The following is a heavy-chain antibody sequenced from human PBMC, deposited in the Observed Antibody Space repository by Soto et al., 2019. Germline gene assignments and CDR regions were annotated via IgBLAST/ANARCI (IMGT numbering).Heavy chain of an antibody. V-gene: IGHV3-23*01. CDR1: GFTFSSYA. CDR2: ISGTGGSI. D-gene: IGHD5-12*01. Sequence: TGGSLRLSCAASGFTFSSYAMSWVRQAPGKGLEWVSSISGTGGSIYYADSVKGRFTISRDKSKNTLFLQMNSLRAEDTAIYYCAKEIYIVTSISYDSWGRGALVTV. J-gene: IGHJ4*02. CDR3: AKEIYIVTSISYDS.